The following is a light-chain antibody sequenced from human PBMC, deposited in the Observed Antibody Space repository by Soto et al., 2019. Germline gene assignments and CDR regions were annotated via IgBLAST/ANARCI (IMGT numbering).Light chain of an antibody. CDR2: WPS. CDR1: QSVLYSSNNKNY. J-gene: IGKJ4*01. V-gene: IGKV4-1*01. Sequence: DIVMTQSPDSLAVSLGERATINCKSSQSVLYSSNNKNYLAWYQQKPGEPPKLLIYWPSTRQSGVPDRFSGSASGTDLTLTIGSLQPEDVAVYYCQHSYNIPHTFGGGTKVEIK. CDR3: QHSYNIPHT.